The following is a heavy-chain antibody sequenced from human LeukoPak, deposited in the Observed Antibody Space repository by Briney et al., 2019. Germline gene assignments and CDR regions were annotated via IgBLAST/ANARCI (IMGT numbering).Heavy chain of an antibody. CDR3: TTEDDYVWGSYRLGDY. CDR2: IKSKTDGGTT. V-gene: IGHV3-15*01. Sequence: VGSLRLSCAASGFTFSNAWMSWVRQAPGKGLEWVGRIKSKTDGGTTDYAAPVKGRFTISRDDSKNTLYLQMNSLKTEDTAVYYCTTEDDYVWGSYRLGDYWGQGTLVTVSS. J-gene: IGHJ4*02. CDR1: GFTFSNAW. D-gene: IGHD3-16*02.